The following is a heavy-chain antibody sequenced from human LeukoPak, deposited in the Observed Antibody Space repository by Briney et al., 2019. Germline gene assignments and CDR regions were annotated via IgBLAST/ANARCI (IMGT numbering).Heavy chain of an antibody. CDR2: ISSGGSSI. D-gene: IGHD4-17*01. V-gene: IGHV3-48*03. CDR1: GFTFSSYE. J-gene: IGHJ4*02. CDR3: ATPRGTVTTGAVY. Sequence: GGSLRLSCAASGFTFSSYEMNWVRQAPGKGLEWISYISSGGSSIHYTDAVKGRFTISRDDAKNSLLLHMNSLRAEDTAVYYCATPRGTVTTGAVYWGQGTLVTVSS.